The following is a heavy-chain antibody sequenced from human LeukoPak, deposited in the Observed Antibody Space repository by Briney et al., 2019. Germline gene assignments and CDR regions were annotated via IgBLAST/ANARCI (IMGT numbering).Heavy chain of an antibody. CDR2: IWYNGSNK. CDR3: ARESRAAGTTYFDY. J-gene: IGHJ4*02. V-gene: IGHV3-33*01. CDR1: GFTFSSYG. D-gene: IGHD6-13*01. Sequence: GSLRLSCAASGFTFSSYGMHWVRQAPGKGLEWVAVIWYNGSNKYYADSVRGRITISRDNSKNTLYLQMNSLRAEDTAVYYCARESRAAGTTYFDYWGQGTLVTVSS.